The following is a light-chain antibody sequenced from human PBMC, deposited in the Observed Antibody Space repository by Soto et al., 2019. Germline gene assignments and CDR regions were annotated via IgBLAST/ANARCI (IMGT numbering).Light chain of an antibody. CDR1: ESVSSSY. CDR2: GAS. V-gene: IGKV3-20*01. J-gene: IGKJ5*01. CDR3: QQYGSSPPIT. Sequence: EIVLTQSPGTLSLSPGERATLSCRASESVSSSYLAWYQQQTGQAPRLLIYGASSRATGIPDRFSGSGSGTDFTLTISKLEPEEFAVYYCQQYGSSPPITFGQGTRLEIK.